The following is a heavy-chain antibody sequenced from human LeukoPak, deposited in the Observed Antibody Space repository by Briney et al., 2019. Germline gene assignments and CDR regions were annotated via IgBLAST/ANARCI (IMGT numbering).Heavy chain of an antibody. CDR1: GFTFSSYA. J-gene: IGHJ4*02. CDR3: VRDRSYRYFDY. Sequence: GGSLRLSCAASGFTFSSYAMSWARQAPGKGLEWVSAISGSGGSTYYADSVKGRFTISRDNSKNTLYLQMNSLRAEDTAVYYCVRDRSYRYFDYWGPGTPVTVSS. D-gene: IGHD2-2*02. V-gene: IGHV3-23*01. CDR2: ISGSGGST.